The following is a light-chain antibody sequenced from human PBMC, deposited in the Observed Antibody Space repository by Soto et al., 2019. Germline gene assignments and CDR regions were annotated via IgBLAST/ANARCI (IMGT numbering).Light chain of an antibody. CDR3: QQTYSAPWT. Sequence: DIRMTQSPPSLSASVGDRVTITCRASQSIRHYLNWYQQKPGKAPNLLIYAASSLQSGVPSRFSGGVSGTDFTLTISSLQPEDFATYYCQQTYSAPWTFGQGTKVEIK. CDR2: AAS. V-gene: IGKV1-39*01. J-gene: IGKJ1*01. CDR1: QSIRHY.